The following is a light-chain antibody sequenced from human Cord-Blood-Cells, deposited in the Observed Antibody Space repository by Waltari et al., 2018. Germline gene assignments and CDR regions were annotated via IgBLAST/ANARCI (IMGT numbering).Light chain of an antibody. Sequence: QSALTQPASVSGSPGQSITISCTGPSSDVGGYNYVSWYQQHPGKAPKPMIYEVSNRPSGVSNRFSGSKSGNTASLTSSGIQAEDEADYYCSSYTSSSTGVFGGGTKLTVL. CDR2: EVS. CDR3: SSYTSSSTGV. V-gene: IGLV2-14*01. J-gene: IGLJ2*01. CDR1: SSDVGGYNY.